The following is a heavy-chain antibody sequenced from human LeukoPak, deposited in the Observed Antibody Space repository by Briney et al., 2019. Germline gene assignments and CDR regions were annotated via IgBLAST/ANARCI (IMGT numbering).Heavy chain of an antibody. J-gene: IGHJ6*02. V-gene: IGHV1-69*04. D-gene: IGHD3-10*01. CDR1: GGTFSSYA. CDR2: IIPILGIA. CDR3: ARSRFGDYGMDV. Sequence: ASVKVSCKASGGTFSSYAISWVRQAPGQGLEWMGRIIPILGIANYAQKFQGRVTITADKSTSTAYMELSSLRSEDTVVYYCARSRFGDYGMDVWGQGTTVTVSS.